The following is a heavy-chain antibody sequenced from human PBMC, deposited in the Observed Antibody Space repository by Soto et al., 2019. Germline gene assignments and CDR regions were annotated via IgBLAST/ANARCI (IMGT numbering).Heavy chain of an antibody. V-gene: IGHV3-30*18. CDR3: AKEHDILTGYYPVRFDY. CDR1: GFTFSSYG. J-gene: IGHJ4*02. D-gene: IGHD3-9*01. CDR2: ISYDGSNK. Sequence: GSLRLSCAASGFTFSSYGMHWVRQAPGKGLEWVAVISYDGSNKYYADSVKGRFTISRDNSKNTLYLQMNSLRAEDTAVYYCAKEHDILTGYYPVRFDYWGQGTLVTVSS.